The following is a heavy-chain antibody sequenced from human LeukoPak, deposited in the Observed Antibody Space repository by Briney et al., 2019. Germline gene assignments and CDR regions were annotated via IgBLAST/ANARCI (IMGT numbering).Heavy chain of an antibody. J-gene: IGHJ4*02. Sequence: ASAKVSCKASGYTFTSYGISWVRQAPGQGLEWMGWISAYNGNTNYAQKLQGRVTMTTDTSTSTAYMELRSLRSDDTAVYYCARDPPFIVVVVAATPDDYWGQGTLVTVSS. CDR2: ISAYNGNT. CDR1: GYTFTSYG. V-gene: IGHV1-18*01. D-gene: IGHD2-15*01. CDR3: ARDPPFIVVVVAATPDDY.